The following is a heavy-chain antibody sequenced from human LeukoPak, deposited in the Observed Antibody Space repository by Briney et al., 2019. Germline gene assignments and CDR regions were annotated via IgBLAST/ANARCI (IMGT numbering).Heavy chain of an antibody. CDR2: IYYSGST. V-gene: IGHV4-39*01. CDR3: ARHVMSTGWYFDL. CDR1: GGSIYSSTYY. D-gene: IGHD1-1*01. Sequence: SETLSLTCTVSGGSIYSSTYYWGWIRQPPGKGLEWIGSIYYSGSTYYNPSLKSRVTISVDTSKSQFSLKMSSVTAADTAVYYCARHVMSTGWYFDLWGRGTLVPVSS. J-gene: IGHJ2*01.